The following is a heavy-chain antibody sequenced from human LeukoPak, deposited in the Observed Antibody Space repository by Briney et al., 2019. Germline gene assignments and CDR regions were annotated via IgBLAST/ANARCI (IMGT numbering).Heavy chain of an antibody. CDR2: INHSGST. CDR1: GGSFSGYY. V-gene: IGHV4-34*01. Sequence: SETLSLTCAVYGGSFSGYYWSWIRQPPGKGLEWIGEINHSGSTNYNPSLKSRVTISVDTSKNQFSLKLSSVTAADTAVYYCARQGIVVGVAATREYNWFDPWGQGTLVTVSS. CDR3: ARQGIVVGVAATREYNWFDP. D-gene: IGHD2-15*01. J-gene: IGHJ5*02.